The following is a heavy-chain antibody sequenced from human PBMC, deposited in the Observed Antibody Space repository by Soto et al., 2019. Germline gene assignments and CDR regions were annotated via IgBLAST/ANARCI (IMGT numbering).Heavy chain of an antibody. CDR2: IYHSGST. CDR3: ARTPTP. CDR1: GGSISSGGYS. D-gene: IGHD1-26*01. Sequence: SETLSITCAVSGGSISSGGYSWSWIRQPPGKGLEWIGYIYHSGSTFYNPSLKRWVTISVDTSKNQFSLKLSSVTAADTAVYYCARTPTPWGQGTLVTVSS. J-gene: IGHJ5*02. V-gene: IGHV4-30-2*01.